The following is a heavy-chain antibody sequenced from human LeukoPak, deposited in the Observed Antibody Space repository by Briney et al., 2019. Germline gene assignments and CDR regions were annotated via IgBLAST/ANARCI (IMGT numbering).Heavy chain of an antibody. D-gene: IGHD3-22*01. CDR2: INHSGST. CDR1: GGSFSGYY. Sequence: SETLSLTCAVYGGSFSGYYWSWIRQPPGKGLEWIGEINHSGSTNYNPSLKSRVTISVDTSKNQFSLKLSSVTAADTAVYYCARVRGYYYLGDYWGQGTLVTVSS. J-gene: IGHJ4*02. CDR3: ARVRGYYYLGDY. V-gene: IGHV4-34*01.